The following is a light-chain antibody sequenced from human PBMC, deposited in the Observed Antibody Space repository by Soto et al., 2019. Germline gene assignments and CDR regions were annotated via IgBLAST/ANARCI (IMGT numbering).Light chain of an antibody. Sequence: QSALTQPASVSGSPGQSITISCTGTSGDVGGYNYVSWYQQHPGKAPKLMIYEVSNRPSGVSNRFSGSKFGNTASLTISGLQAEDEADYYCSSYTSSSTPYVFGTGTKLTVL. CDR1: SGDVGGYNY. CDR2: EVS. V-gene: IGLV2-14*01. CDR3: SSYTSSSTPYV. J-gene: IGLJ1*01.